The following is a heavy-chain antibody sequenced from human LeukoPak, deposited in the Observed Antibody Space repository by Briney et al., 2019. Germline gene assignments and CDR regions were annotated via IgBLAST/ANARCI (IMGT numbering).Heavy chain of an antibody. CDR2: IKQDGSDK. Sequence: GGSLRLPCAASGFTFSSYWMSWVRQAPGKGLEWVANIKQDGSDKYYVDSVKGRFTISRDNAKDSLYLQMNSLRVEDTAVYYCARLSSGWYSWGQGTLVTVSS. CDR3: ARLSSGWYS. J-gene: IGHJ5*02. D-gene: IGHD6-19*01. V-gene: IGHV3-7*05. CDR1: GFTFSSYW.